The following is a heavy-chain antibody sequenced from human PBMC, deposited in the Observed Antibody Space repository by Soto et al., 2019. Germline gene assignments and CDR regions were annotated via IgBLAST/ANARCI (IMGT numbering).Heavy chain of an antibody. D-gene: IGHD6-19*01. CDR1: GFTFDDYG. V-gene: IGHV3-20*04. Sequence: EVQLAESGGTVARPGESLRLSCAASGFTFDDYGMSWVRQAAGRGLEWVSGINWNGGSTGYADSVKGRFTISRDNARNSLHLQMNSLRAEDTALYYCARGRGKDAYVGSGFWGQGTLVTVSS. CDR3: ARGRGKDAYVGSGF. J-gene: IGHJ4*02. CDR2: INWNGGST.